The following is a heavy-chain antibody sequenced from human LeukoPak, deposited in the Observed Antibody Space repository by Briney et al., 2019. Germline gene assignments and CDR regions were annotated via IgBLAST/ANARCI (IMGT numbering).Heavy chain of an antibody. CDR2: INHSGST. CDR3: ARGVWFDP. J-gene: IGHJ5*02. Sequence: SETLSLTCAVYGGSFSGYYWSWIRQPPGKGLEWIGEINHSGSTNYNPSLKSRVTISVDTSKDQFSLKLSSVTAADTAVYYCARGVWFDPWGQGTLVTVSS. V-gene: IGHV4-34*01. CDR1: GGSFSGYY.